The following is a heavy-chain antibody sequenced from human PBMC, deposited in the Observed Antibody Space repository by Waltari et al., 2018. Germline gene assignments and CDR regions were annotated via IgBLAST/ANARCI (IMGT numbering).Heavy chain of an antibody. Sequence: QVQLVESGGGLVKPGGSLRLSCAASVFTFSDYFLSWIRQAPGKGLEWVSYISSTSSVTNYADSVKGRFTISRDNAKNSLYLEMNSLRAEDTAVYYCARRYRAYYFDLWGQGTLVTVSS. CDR3: ARRYRAYYFDL. V-gene: IGHV3-11*06. D-gene: IGHD1-20*01. CDR2: ISSTSSVT. J-gene: IGHJ4*02. CDR1: VFTFSDYF.